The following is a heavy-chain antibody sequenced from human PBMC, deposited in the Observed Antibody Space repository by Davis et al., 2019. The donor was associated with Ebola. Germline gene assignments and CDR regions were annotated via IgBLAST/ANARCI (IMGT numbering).Heavy chain of an antibody. CDR2: ISSSSSTI. CDR3: ARDLTTVTSDWFDP. Sequence: GGSLRLSCAASGFTFSSYSMNWARQAPGKGLEWVSYISSSSSTIYYADSVKGRFTISRDNAKNSLYLQMNSLRDEDTAVYYCARDLTTVTSDWFDPWGQGTLVTVSS. D-gene: IGHD4-17*01. CDR1: GFTFSSYS. J-gene: IGHJ5*02. V-gene: IGHV3-48*02.